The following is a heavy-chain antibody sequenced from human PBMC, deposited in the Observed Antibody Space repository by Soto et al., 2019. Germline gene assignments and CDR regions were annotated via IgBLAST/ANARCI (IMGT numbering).Heavy chain of an antibody. V-gene: IGHV3-74*01. D-gene: IGHD1-1*01. J-gene: IGHJ4*02. Sequence: EVQLVESGGGLVQPGGSLRLSCAASGFTFSSYWMHWVRQARGKGLVWVSHIDSDGSSTTYADSVKGRFTISRDNAKNTLYLQMNSLRAEDTAVYYCARDYPGNGIDYWGQGTLVTVSS. CDR3: ARDYPGNGIDY. CDR1: GFTFSSYW. CDR2: IDSDGSST.